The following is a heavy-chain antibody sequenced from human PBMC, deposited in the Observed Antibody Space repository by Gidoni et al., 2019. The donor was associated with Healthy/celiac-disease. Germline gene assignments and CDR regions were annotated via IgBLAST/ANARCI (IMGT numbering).Heavy chain of an antibody. CDR2: INHSGST. J-gene: IGHJ6*02. Sequence: QVQLQQRAAGLSTPSETLSLTCAVDGGSLSGYYWRWIRQPPGKGLEWIGEINHSGSTNYNPSLKSRVTISVDTSKTQFSLKLSSVTAADTAVYYCARVLGYCSGGSCYGGYYGMDVWGQGTTVTVSS. V-gene: IGHV4-34*01. D-gene: IGHD2-15*01. CDR1: GGSLSGYY. CDR3: ARVLGYCSGGSCYGGYYGMDV.